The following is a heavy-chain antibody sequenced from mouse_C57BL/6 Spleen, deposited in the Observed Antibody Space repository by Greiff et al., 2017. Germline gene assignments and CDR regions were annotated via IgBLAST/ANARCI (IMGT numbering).Heavy chain of an antibody. CDR2: ISDGGSYT. CDR3: AREDYGSSKGFAY. Sequence: EVKVEESGGGLVKPGGSLKLSCAASGFTFSSYAMSWVRQTPEKRLEWVATISDGGSYTYYPDNVKGRFTISRDNAKNNLYLQMSHLKSEDTAMYYCAREDYGSSKGFAYWGQGTLVTVSA. CDR1: GFTFSSYA. J-gene: IGHJ3*01. V-gene: IGHV5-4*01. D-gene: IGHD1-1*01.